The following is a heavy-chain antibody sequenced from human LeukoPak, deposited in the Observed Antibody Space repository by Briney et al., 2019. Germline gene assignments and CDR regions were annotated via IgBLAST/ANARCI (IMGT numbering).Heavy chain of an antibody. CDR2: IYHGESDT. Sequence: GEALKISFKGSGYRFTSYWIGWVRPMTGKGVEGMGIIYHGESDTRYSPSFQGQVTISADKSISTAYLQWSSLKASDTAMYYCAFGAGMGEYYFDYWGQGTLVTVSS. J-gene: IGHJ4*02. CDR3: AFGAGMGEYYFDY. V-gene: IGHV5-51*01. CDR1: GYRFTSYW. D-gene: IGHD3-16*01.